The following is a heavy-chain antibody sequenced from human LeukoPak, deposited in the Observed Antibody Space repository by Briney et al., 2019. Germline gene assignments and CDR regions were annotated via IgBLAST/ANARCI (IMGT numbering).Heavy chain of an antibody. V-gene: IGHV3-23*01. CDR3: AKPAILLWFGETSLDWFDP. D-gene: IGHD3-10*01. CDR1: GFTFSSYG. J-gene: IGHJ5*02. Sequence: GGTLRLSCAASGFTFSSYGMSWVRQAPGKGLEWVSAISGSGGSTYYADSVKGRFTISRDNSKNTLYLQMNSLRAEDTAVYYCAKPAILLWFGETSLDWFDPWGQGTLVTVSS. CDR2: ISGSGGST.